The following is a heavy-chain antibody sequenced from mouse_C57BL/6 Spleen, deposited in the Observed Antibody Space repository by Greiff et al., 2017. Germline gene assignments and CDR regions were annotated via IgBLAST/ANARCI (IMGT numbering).Heavy chain of an antibody. CDR1: GYAFSSSW. Sequence: VQLQQSGPELVKPGASVKISCKASGYAFSSSWMNWVKQRPGKGLEWIGRIYPGDGDTNYNGKFKGKATLTADKSSSTAYMQLSSLTSEDSAVYFCAREGNDYDRMDYWGQGTSVTVSS. V-gene: IGHV1-82*01. CDR2: IYPGDGDT. CDR3: AREGNDYDRMDY. J-gene: IGHJ4*01. D-gene: IGHD2-4*01.